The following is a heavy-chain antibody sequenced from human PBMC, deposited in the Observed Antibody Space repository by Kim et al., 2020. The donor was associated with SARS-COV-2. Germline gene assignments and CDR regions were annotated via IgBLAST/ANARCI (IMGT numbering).Heavy chain of an antibody. J-gene: IGHJ3*02. CDR3: TTSSGWCKGVAFDI. V-gene: IGHV3-15*01. Sequence: GGSLRLSCAASGFTFSNAWMSWVRQAPGKGLEWVGRIKSKTDGGTTDYAAPVKGRFTISRGDSKNTLYLQMNSLKTEDTAVYYCTTSSGWCKGVAFDIWGQGTMVTVSS. CDR2: IKSKTDGGTT. CDR1: GFTFSNAW. D-gene: IGHD6-19*01.